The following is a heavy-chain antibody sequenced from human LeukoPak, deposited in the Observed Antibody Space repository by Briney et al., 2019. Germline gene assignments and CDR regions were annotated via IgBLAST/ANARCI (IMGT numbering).Heavy chain of an antibody. D-gene: IGHD1-14*01. CDR1: GFTSNSYS. CDR2: ISSSSSYI. J-gene: IGHJ4*02. CDR3: ARYTSLDY. Sequence: GGPLRPSCAASGFTSNSYSMNWVRQAAGKGLEWVSSISSSSSYIYNADSVEGRFTISRDNAKNSLYLQMNSLRAEDTAVYYCARYTSLDYWGQGTLVTVSS. V-gene: IGHV3-21*01.